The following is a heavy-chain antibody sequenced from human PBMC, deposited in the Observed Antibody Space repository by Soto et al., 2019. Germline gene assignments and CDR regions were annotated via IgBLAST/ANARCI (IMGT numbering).Heavy chain of an antibody. D-gene: IGHD3-16*01. Sequence: DVQLLESGGGLAQRGGSLRLSCAASGFSFSTYGMTWVRQAPGKGLEWVSYGGSGGSTYYADSVKGRFTITRDTSKNTLYLQMNSLRADDTAVYYCVKFRGRAYHYYYMDVWGNGTTVTVSS. J-gene: IGHJ6*03. CDR1: GFSFSTYG. CDR3: VKFRGRAYHYYYMDV. CDR2: YGGSGGST. V-gene: IGHV3-23*01.